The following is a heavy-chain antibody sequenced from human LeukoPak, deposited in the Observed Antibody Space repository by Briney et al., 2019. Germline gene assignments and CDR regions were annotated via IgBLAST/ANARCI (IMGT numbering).Heavy chain of an antibody. CDR3: ARGDYDTSGYYYYYYGMDV. V-gene: IGHV4-39*01. CDR2: IYHSGST. CDR1: GGSISSRSYY. J-gene: IGHJ6*02. D-gene: IGHD3-22*01. Sequence: SETLSLTCTVSGGSISSRSYYWGWIRQPPGKGLEWIGSIYHSGSTYYNPSLKSRVTVSVDTSKNQFSLKLSSVTAADTAVYYCARGDYDTSGYYYYYYGMDVWGQGTTVPVTS.